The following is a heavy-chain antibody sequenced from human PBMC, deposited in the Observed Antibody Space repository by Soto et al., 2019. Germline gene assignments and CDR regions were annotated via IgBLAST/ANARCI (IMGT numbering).Heavy chain of an antibody. CDR1: GGSFSGYY. CDR3: ARALGSSGYYTWFDP. D-gene: IGHD3-22*01. V-gene: IGHV4-31*11. J-gene: IGHJ5*02. Sequence: SETLSLTCAVYGGSFSGYYWSWIRQHPGKGLEWIGYIYYSGSTYYNPSLKSRVTISVDTSKNQFSLKLSSVTAADTAVYYCARALGSSGYYTWFDPWGQGTLVTVSS. CDR2: IYYSGST.